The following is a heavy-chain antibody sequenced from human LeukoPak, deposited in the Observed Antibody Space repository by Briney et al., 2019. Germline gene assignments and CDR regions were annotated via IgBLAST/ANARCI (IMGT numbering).Heavy chain of an antibody. CDR1: GYTFTSYG. CDR3: ARGAGLRYYYMDV. CDR2: INPNSGGT. J-gene: IGHJ6*03. Sequence: ASVKVSCKASGYTFTSYGISWVRQAPGQGLEWMGWINPNSGGTNYAQKFQGRVTMTRDTSISTAYMELGRLRSDDTAVYYCARGAGLRYYYMDVWGKGTTVTVSS. D-gene: IGHD3-16*01. V-gene: IGHV1-2*02.